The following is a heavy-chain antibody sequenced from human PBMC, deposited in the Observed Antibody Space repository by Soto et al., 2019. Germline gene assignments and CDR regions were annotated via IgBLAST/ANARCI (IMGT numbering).Heavy chain of an antibody. Sequence: QVQLQESGPGLVKPSETLSLTCTVSGGSISSYYWSWIRQPPGKGLEWIGYIYYSGSTNYNPSLKSRGTISVDTSKNQFSLKLSSVTAADTAVYYCAREGFGMDVWGQGATVTVSS. CDR3: AREGFGMDV. CDR1: GGSISSYY. V-gene: IGHV4-59*01. J-gene: IGHJ6*02. CDR2: IYYSGST.